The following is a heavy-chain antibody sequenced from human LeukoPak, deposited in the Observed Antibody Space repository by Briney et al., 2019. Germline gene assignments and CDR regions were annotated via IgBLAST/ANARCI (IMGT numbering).Heavy chain of an antibody. J-gene: IGHJ4*02. CDR1: GFTFSDYW. CDR2: IKQDGSQR. CDR3: ARRGGSSSRRSPIDY. D-gene: IGHD6-6*01. V-gene: IGHV3-7*01. Sequence: GGSLRLSCTASGFTFSDYWMTWVRQAPGRGPEWVANIKQDGSQRYYVDSVRGRFTISRDNAKNSLFLQVNGLRAEDTAVYYCARRGGSSSRRSPIDYWGQGTLVTVSS.